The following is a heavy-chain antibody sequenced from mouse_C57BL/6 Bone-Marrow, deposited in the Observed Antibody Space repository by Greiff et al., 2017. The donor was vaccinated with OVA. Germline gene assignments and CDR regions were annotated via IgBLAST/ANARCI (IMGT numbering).Heavy chain of an antibody. V-gene: IGHV1-81*01. D-gene: IGHD1-1*01. J-gene: IGHJ3*01. CDR2: IYPRSGNT. Sequence: QVQLQQSGAELARPGASVKLSCKASGYTFTSYGISWVKQRTGQGLEWIGEIYPRSGNTYYNEKFKGKATLTADKSSRTAYMELRSLTSEDSAVYFCADYYGSSGFAYWGQGTLVTVSA. CDR3: ADYYGSSGFAY. CDR1: GYTFTSYG.